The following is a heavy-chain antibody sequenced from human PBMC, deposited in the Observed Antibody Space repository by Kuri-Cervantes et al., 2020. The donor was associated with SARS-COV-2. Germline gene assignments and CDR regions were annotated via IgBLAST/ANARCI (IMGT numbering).Heavy chain of an antibody. D-gene: IGHD7-27*01. V-gene: IGHV3-30-3*01. CDR3: ARDLRLGKSLDY. J-gene: IGHJ4*02. Sequence: GGSLRLSCAASGFTFSSYAMHWVRQAPGKGLEWVAVISNDGSNKYYADSVKGRFTISRDNAKNSLYLQMSSLRAEDTAVYYCARDLRLGKSLDYWGQGTLVTVS. CDR2: ISNDGSNK. CDR1: GFTFSSYA.